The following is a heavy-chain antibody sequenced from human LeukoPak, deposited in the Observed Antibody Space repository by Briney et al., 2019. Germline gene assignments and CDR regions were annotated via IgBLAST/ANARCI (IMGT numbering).Heavy chain of an antibody. V-gene: IGHV1-18*01. D-gene: IGHD3-22*01. J-gene: IGHJ4*02. CDR2: ISAYNGNT. CDR3: AIASKTYYYDSSGRGGFDY. Sequence: AASVKVSCKASGYTFTSYGISWVRQAPGQGLEWMGWISAYNGNTNYAQKLQGRVTMTTDTSTSTAYMELRSLRSDDTAVYYCAIASKTYYYDSSGRGGFDYWGQGTLVTVSS. CDR1: GYTFTSYG.